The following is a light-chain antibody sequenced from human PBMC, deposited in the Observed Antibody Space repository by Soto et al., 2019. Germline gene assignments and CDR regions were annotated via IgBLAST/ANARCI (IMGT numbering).Light chain of an antibody. CDR3: AAWDDRLSGRV. Sequence: QSVLTQPPSASGTPGQRVTISCSGSSSNIGSNYVYWYQQLPGTAPKLLIYRNNQRPSGVPDRFSGSKSGTSASLAISGLRSEDEADYYCAAWDDRLSGRVFGTGTKVTVL. V-gene: IGLV1-47*01. J-gene: IGLJ1*01. CDR2: RNN. CDR1: SSNIGSNY.